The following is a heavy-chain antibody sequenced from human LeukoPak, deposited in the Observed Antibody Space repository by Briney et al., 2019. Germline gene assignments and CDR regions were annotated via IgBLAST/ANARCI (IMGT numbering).Heavy chain of an antibody. D-gene: IGHD6-6*01. Sequence: SETLSLTCTVSSGSLGSYYWNWLRQPAGKGLEWIGHIYTSGSTNYSPSLKSRVTMSVDASKNQFSPKLNSVTAADTAFYYCAREYSSSSGKALDYWGQGTLVTVSS. CDR1: SGSLGSYY. CDR2: IYTSGST. CDR3: AREYSSSSGKALDY. J-gene: IGHJ4*02. V-gene: IGHV4-4*07.